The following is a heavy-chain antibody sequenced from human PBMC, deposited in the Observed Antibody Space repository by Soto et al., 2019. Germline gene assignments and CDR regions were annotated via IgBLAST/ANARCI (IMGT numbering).Heavy chain of an antibody. D-gene: IGHD5-18*01. Sequence: QVQLVESGGGVVQPGRSLRLSCAASGFTFSNYAVHWVRQAPGKGLEWVAVIWYDGSNKYYADSVKGRFTISRDNSKSTLYLQMNSLRAEDTAVYYCAREDPSSFGYGWGQGTLVTVSS. CDR3: AREDPSSFGYG. J-gene: IGHJ4*02. V-gene: IGHV3-33*01. CDR2: IWYDGSNK. CDR1: GFTFSNYA.